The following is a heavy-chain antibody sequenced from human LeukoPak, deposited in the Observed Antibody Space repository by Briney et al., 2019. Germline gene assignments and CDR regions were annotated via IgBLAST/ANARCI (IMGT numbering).Heavy chain of an antibody. CDR3: AREFRQTYSSGWSLDY. D-gene: IGHD6-19*01. CDR2: IYGGRNNT. Sequence: PGRSLRLSCAASGFSFKEYAMYWVRQAPGKGLEWVSVIYGGRNNTVYADSVKGRFTISRDNSRNTIYLQIDSLRAEDTATYYCAREFRQTYSSGWSLDYWGQGTLVTVSS. V-gene: IGHV3-23*03. CDR1: GFSFKEYA. J-gene: IGHJ4*02.